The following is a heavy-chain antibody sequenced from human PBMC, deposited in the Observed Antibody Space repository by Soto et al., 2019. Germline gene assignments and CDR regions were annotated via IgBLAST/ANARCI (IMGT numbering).Heavy chain of an antibody. CDR2: IYKSATT. J-gene: IGHJ5*01. Sequence: SETRSLTCSVSGDSISTVDYFWAWIRQPPGQALEYIGYIYKSATTYYNPSFEGRVAISLDTSKSHFSLNVTSVTAADTAVYFCARGRYCLTGRCFPNWFDSWGQGTLVTVSS. CDR1: GDSISTVDYF. D-gene: IGHD2-15*01. CDR3: ARGRYCLTGRCFPNWFDS. V-gene: IGHV4-30-4*01.